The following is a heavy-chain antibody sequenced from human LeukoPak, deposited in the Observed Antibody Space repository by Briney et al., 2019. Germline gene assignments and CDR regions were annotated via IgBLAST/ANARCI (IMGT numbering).Heavy chain of an antibody. CDR3: ARHPSTYCSSTSCYDP. Sequence: SETLSLTCTVSGGSIATTKNHSWGWIRQPPGKGLEWIGYIYYSGSTNYNPSLKSRVTISVDTSKNQFSLKLSSVTAADTAVYYCARHPSTYCSSTSCYDPWGQGTVVTVSS. V-gene: IGHV4-61*05. CDR1: GGSIATTKNHS. J-gene: IGHJ5*02. CDR2: IYYSGST. D-gene: IGHD2-2*01.